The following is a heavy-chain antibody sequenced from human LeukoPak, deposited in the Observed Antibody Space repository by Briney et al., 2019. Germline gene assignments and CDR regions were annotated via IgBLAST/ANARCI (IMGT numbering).Heavy chain of an antibody. CDR1: GGSISSSSYY. CDR2: IYYSGST. Sequence: SETLSLTCTVSGGSISSSSYYWGWIRQPPGKGLEWIGSIYYSGSTYYNPSLKSRVTISVDTSKNQFSLKLSSVTAADTAVYYCARSLPALSYAVDYWGQGTLVTVSS. CDR3: ARSLPALSYAVDY. V-gene: IGHV4-39*07. D-gene: IGHD4-17*01. J-gene: IGHJ4*02.